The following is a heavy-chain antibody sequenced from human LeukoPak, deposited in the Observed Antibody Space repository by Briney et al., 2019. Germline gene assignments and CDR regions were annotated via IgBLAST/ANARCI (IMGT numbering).Heavy chain of an antibody. CDR3: AIRSSSSPASDYYYYMDV. CDR2: IYTSGST. Sequence: SETLSLTCTVSGGSISSYYWSWIRQPPGKGLEWSGYIYTSGSTNYNPSLKSRVTISVDTSKNQFSLKLSSVTAADTAVYYCAIRSSSSPASDYYYYMDVWGRGTTVTVSS. V-gene: IGHV4-4*09. CDR1: GGSISSYY. J-gene: IGHJ6*03. D-gene: IGHD6-13*01.